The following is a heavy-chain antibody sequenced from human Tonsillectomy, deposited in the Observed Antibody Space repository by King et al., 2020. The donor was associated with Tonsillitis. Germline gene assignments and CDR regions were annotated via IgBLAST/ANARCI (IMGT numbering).Heavy chain of an antibody. D-gene: IGHD2-2*01. CDR1: GFTFSSFW. Sequence: VQLVESGGGLVQPGGSLRLSCAASGFTFSSFWMHWVRQAPGKGLVWVSRINSDGSSASYADSVKGRFTISRDNGKNTLYLQMNSLRAEDTAVYYCARDLVVPADLYNWFDPWGQGTLVTVSS. CDR2: INSDGSSA. CDR3: ARDLVVPADLYNWFDP. J-gene: IGHJ5*02. V-gene: IGHV3-74*01.